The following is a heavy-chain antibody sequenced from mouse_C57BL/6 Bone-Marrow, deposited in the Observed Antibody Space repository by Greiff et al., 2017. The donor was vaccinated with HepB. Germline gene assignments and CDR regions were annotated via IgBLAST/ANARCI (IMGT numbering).Heavy chain of an antibody. CDR3: AREGDYGSRKTMDY. D-gene: IGHD1-1*01. V-gene: IGHV1-26*01. CDR1: GYTFTDYY. J-gene: IGHJ4*01. Sequence: EVQLQQSGPELVKPGASVKISCKASGYTFTDYYMNWVKQSHGKSLEWIGDINPNNGGTSYNQKFKGKATLTVDKSSSTAYMELRSLTSEDSAVYYCAREGDYGSRKTMDYWGQGTSVTVSS. CDR2: INPNNGGT.